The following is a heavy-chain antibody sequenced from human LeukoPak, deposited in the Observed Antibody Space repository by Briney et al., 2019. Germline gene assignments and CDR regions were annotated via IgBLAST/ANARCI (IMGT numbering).Heavy chain of an antibody. D-gene: IGHD1-1*01. Sequence: SETLSLTCAVSGGSFSGYCWSWIRQPPGKGLEWIGEINHSGSTNYNPSLKSRVTISVDTSKNQFSPKLSSVAAAGTAVYYCSRGELQLERRYYYMGVWGKGTTVTVSS. CDR1: GGSFSGYC. CDR3: SRGELQLERRYYYMGV. V-gene: IGHV4-34*01. J-gene: IGHJ6*03. CDR2: INHSGST.